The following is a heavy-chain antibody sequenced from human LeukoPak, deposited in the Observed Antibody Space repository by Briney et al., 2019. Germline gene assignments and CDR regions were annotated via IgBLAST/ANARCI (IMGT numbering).Heavy chain of an antibody. Sequence: GGSLRLSCAASGFTFNSYAMYWVRQAPGKGLEWVSGIFGSGGSAHYADSVKGRFTISRDNSKNTLYLQMNSLRAEDTAVYYCAKGGQILTYYYDSSGYWRWFDPWGQGTLVTVSS. CDR1: GFTFNSYA. D-gene: IGHD3-22*01. V-gene: IGHV3-23*01. CDR3: AKGGQILTYYYDSSGYWRWFDP. CDR2: IFGSGGSA. J-gene: IGHJ5*02.